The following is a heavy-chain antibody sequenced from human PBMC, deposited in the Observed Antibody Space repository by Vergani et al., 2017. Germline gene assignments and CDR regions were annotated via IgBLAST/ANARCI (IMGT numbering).Heavy chain of an antibody. V-gene: IGHV3-43D*04. Sequence: EVQLEESGGHVVQPGGSLKLSCATSGFTFDDYAMIWVRQVPGKGLEWVSLINWNGFSTYYADSVKGRFTVSRDNNKSSLFLQMTSLSAEDTAFYYCAKAGGVAAAPVFDSWGQGTLVTVSS. D-gene: IGHD2-15*01. CDR3: AKAGGVAAAPVFDS. CDR2: INWNGFST. CDR1: GFTFDDYA. J-gene: IGHJ4*02.